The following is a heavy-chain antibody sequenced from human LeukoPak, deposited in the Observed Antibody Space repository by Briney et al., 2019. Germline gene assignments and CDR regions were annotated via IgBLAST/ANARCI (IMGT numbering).Heavy chain of an antibody. D-gene: IGHD5-12*01. CDR1: GYTFTSYG. J-gene: IGHJ4*02. Sequence: ASVKVSCKASGYTFTSYGISWVRQAPGQGLEWMGWISAYNANTNDAQKLQGRVTMTTDTSTTTAYMELRSLRSDDTAVYYCARVPGSGPGARFDYWGQGTLVSVSS. CDR2: ISAYNANT. V-gene: IGHV1-18*01. CDR3: ARVPGSGPGARFDY.